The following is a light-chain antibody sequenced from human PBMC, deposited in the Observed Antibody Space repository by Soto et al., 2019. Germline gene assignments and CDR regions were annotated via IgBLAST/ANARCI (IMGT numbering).Light chain of an antibody. J-gene: IGKJ4*01. CDR1: QSVSSNF. Sequence: EIVLTQSPGTLSLSPGERATLSCRASQSVSSNFLAWYQQKPGQAPRLLIDGASSRATGTPDRFSGSGAGTDFTLTSSRLEPEDFAVYYCQHYTAPPITFGGGTKVEIK. CDR2: GAS. V-gene: IGKV3-20*01. CDR3: QHYTAPPIT.